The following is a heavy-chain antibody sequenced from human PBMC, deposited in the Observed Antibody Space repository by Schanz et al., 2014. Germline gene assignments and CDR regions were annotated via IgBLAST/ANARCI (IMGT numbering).Heavy chain of an antibody. CDR3: VRNGDCRGGIRCDKGYFDS. V-gene: IGHV4-4*02. Sequence: QVQLQESGPGLVKPSGTLSLTCTVSGASISSVYWWSWVRQSPGTGLEWIGEMHHSEGRNYNPSLKGRVPTFMDESRTQFSRELISVTAADTAVYYCVRNGDCRGGIRCDKGYFDSWGQGILVTVSS. J-gene: IGHJ4*02. CDR1: GASISSVYW. CDR2: MHHSEGR. D-gene: IGHD2-15*01.